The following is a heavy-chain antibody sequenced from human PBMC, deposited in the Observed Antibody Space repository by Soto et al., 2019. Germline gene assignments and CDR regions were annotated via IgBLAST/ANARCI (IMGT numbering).Heavy chain of an antibody. Sequence: PGGSLRLSCAAAGFTFSNYAMNWVRQAPGKGLEWVSVISSANNRQYADSVKGRFTVSRDNSKNTLYLQMNNLRADDTAVYFCAKGDSVYYYYYMGVWGRGTTVTVSS. CDR2: ISSANNR. J-gene: IGHJ6*03. CDR1: GFTFSNYA. V-gene: IGHV3-23*05. D-gene: IGHD2-21*02. CDR3: AKGDSVYYYYYMGV.